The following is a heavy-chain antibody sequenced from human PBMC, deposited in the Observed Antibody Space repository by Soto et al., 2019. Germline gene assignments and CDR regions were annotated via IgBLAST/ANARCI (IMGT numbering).Heavy chain of an antibody. CDR1: GGSISSYY. J-gene: IGHJ5*02. D-gene: IGHD6-13*01. CDR3: ARAGVAAAGLNWFDP. CDR2: IYYSGST. V-gene: IGHV4-59*01. Sequence: RPSETLSLTCTVSGGSISSYYWSWIRQPPGKGLEWIGYIYYSGSTNYNPSLKSRVTISVDTSKNQFSLKLSSVTAADTAVYYCARAGVAAAGLNWFDPWGQGTLVTVSS.